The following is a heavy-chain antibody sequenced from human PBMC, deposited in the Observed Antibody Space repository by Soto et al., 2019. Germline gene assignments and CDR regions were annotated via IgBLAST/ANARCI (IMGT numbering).Heavy chain of an antibody. D-gene: IGHD3-22*01. CDR3: ARSLIAVVASYWFDP. Sequence: SETLSLTCTVSRGSIISSGHYWGWIRQPPGKGLEWIGSIYYSGSTYYNPSLKSRVTISVDTSKNQFSLKLSSVTAADTAVYHCARSLIAVVASYWFDPWGQGTLVTVSS. CDR1: RGSIISSGHY. CDR2: IYYSGST. V-gene: IGHV4-39*01. J-gene: IGHJ5*02.